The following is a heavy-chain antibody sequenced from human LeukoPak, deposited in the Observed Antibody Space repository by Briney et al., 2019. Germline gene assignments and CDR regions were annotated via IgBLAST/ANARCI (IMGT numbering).Heavy chain of an antibody. CDR3: ARDTQQDFWSGYYTWFDP. CDR2: IYTSGST. J-gene: IGHJ5*02. CDR1: GGSIGSYY. V-gene: IGHV4-4*07. Sequence: SETLSLTCTVSGGSIGSYYWSWIRQPAGKGLEWIGRIYTSGSTNYNPSLKSRVTMSVDTSKNQFSLKLSSVTAADTAVYYCARDTQQDFWSGYYTWFDPWGQGTLVTVSS. D-gene: IGHD3-3*01.